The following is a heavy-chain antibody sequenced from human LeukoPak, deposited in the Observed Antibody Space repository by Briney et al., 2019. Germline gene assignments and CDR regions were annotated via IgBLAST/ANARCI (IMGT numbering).Heavy chain of an antibody. V-gene: IGHV1-2*02. CDR3: ARGLEPTYYYDSSGYDAFDI. D-gene: IGHD3-22*01. CDR2: INPNSGGT. CDR1: GYTFTGYY. J-gene: IGHJ3*02. Sequence: APVKVSCKASGYTFTGYYMHWVRQAPGQGLEWMGWINPNSGGTNYAQKFQGRVTMTRDTSISTAYMELSRLRSDDTAVYYCARGLEPTYYYDSSGYDAFDIWGQGTMVTVSS.